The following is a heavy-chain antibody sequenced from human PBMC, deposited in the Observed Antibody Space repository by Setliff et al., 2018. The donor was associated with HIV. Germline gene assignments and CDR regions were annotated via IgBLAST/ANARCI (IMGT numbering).Heavy chain of an antibody. CDR2: IYHSGST. J-gene: IGHJ3*02. CDR1: GGSISSSNW. CDR3: ARGGVVVVAASDAFDI. D-gene: IGHD2-15*01. Sequence: KPSETLSLTCAVSGGSISSSNWWSWVRQPPGKGLEWIGEIYHSGSTNYNPSLKSRVTISVDKSKNQFSLKLSSVTAADTAVYYCARGGVVVVAASDAFDIWGQGTMVTVSS. V-gene: IGHV4-4*02.